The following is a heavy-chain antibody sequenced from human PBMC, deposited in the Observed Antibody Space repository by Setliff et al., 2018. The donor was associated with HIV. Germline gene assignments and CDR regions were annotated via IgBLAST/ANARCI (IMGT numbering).Heavy chain of an antibody. V-gene: IGHV4-59*11. CDR2: TYNAGRI. CDR1: GGSISSHY. D-gene: IGHD3-10*01. J-gene: IGHJ6*02. CDR3: ARPGSSSYYYAMDV. Sequence: SETLSLTCSFSGGSISSHYWSWIRQTPGKGLEWIGTTYNAGRISYNPSLRSRVTFSVDTSKNQFSLNLRSVTAADTAVYYCARPGSSSYYYAMDVWGQGTTVTVSS.